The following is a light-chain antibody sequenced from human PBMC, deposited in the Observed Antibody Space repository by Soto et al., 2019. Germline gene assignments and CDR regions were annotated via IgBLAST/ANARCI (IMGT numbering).Light chain of an antibody. CDR1: QSISSW. Sequence: IQMAQSPSTLSASVGERVTMSCRASQSISSWLAWYQQKPGKAPKLLIYDASSLESGVPSRFSGSGSGTEFTLTISSLQPDDFATYYCQQLFDSPITFGQGTRLEI. J-gene: IGKJ5*01. V-gene: IGKV1-5*01. CDR3: QQLFDSPIT. CDR2: DAS.